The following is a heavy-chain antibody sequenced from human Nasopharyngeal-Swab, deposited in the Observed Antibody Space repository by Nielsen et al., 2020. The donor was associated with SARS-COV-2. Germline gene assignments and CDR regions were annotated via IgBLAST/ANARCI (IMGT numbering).Heavy chain of an antibody. J-gene: IGHJ5*01. Sequence: GESLKISCEASGFDFGSHAMSWVRQAPGKGLEWVSSISPTSDYIYYAESVKGRFTISRDNAKNSLFLQMNSLRAEETAIYYCVRGSYGHYDSWGQGALITVSS. CDR2: ISPTSDYI. CDR3: VRGSYGHYDS. V-gene: IGHV3-21*06. D-gene: IGHD4-17*01. CDR1: GFDFGSHA.